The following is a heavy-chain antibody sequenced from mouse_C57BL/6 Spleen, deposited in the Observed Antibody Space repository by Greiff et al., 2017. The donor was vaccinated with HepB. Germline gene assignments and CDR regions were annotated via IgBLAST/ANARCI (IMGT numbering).Heavy chain of an antibody. CDR3: ARHEDYDYDGAVYYAMDY. CDR1: GYTFTEYT. J-gene: IGHJ4*01. CDR2: FYPGSGSI. V-gene: IGHV1-62-2*01. Sequence: QVQLQQSGAELVKPGASVKLSCKASGYTFTEYTIHWVKQRSGQGLEWIGWFYPGSGSIKYNEKFKDKATLTADKSSSTVYMELSRLTSEDSAVYFCARHEDYDYDGAVYYAMDYWGQGTSVTVSS. D-gene: IGHD2-4*01.